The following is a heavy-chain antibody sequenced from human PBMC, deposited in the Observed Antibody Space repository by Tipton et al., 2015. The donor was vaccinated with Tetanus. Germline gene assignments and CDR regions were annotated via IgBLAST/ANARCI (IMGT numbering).Heavy chain of an antibody. V-gene: IGHV4-34*09. CDR2: ISHSGSS. CDR3: ARDQGGGRVARLNWFGP. CDR1: GGSFSLYY. D-gene: IGHD3-16*01. J-gene: IGHJ5*02. Sequence: TLSLTCTVSGGSFSLYYWNWVRQSPGKGLEWIGEISHSGSSSYSPSLKSRVTISVDTSNNQFSLRLSSVTAADTGVYYCARDQGGGRVARLNWFGPWGQGTLVTVSS.